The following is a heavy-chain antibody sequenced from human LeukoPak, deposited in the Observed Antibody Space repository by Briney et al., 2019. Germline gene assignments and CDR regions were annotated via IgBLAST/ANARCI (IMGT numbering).Heavy chain of an antibody. V-gene: IGHV3-15*01. Sequence: GGSLRLSCAASGXTFKYAWMSWVXQAPGXGPEWVGRIKSKTDGETTDYAAAVKSRFSLSRDDSKNMVYLQMTSLKTDDTAVYYCTTLVGAPTYWGQGTPVTVSS. CDR3: TTLVGAPTY. D-gene: IGHD1-26*01. CDR2: IKSKTDGETT. J-gene: IGHJ4*02. CDR1: GXTFKYAW.